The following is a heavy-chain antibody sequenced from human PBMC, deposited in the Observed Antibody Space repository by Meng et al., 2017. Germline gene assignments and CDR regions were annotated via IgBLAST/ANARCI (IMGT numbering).Heavy chain of an antibody. J-gene: IGHJ4*02. D-gene: IGHD6-19*01. Sequence: EVRLLESGGGLVKPGGSLRLSCAASGFTFSSYAMSWVRQAPGKGLEWVSAISGSGGSTYYADSVKGRFTISRDNSKNTLYLQMNSLRAEDTAVYYCAKYSSGWTTFDYWGQGTLVTVSS. CDR2: ISGSGGST. CDR3: AKYSSGWTTFDY. CDR1: GFTFSSYA. V-gene: IGHV3-23*01.